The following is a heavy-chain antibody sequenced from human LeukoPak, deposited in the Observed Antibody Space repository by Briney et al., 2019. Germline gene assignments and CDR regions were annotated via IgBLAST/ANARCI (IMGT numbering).Heavy chain of an antibody. CDR1: GYTFSAYY. Sequence: ASVKVSCKASGYTFSAYYIHWVRQAPGQGLEWMGWIDPNRGTTKYAPNFQGRVTITRDTSISTAYMELGSLTSDDTAVFYCARGNSGDSWGQGTLVTVSS. CDR2: IDPNRGTT. CDR3: ARGNSGDS. V-gene: IGHV1-2*02. D-gene: IGHD4-23*01. J-gene: IGHJ4*02.